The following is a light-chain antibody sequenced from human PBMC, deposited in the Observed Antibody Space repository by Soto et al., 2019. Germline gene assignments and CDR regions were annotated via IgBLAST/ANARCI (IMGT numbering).Light chain of an antibody. CDR1: ISDFGAYNY. Sequence: QSALTQPASVSGSPGQSITISCTGTISDFGAYNYVSWYQQYPGKVPKLLIYNVSNRPSGVSNRFSGSKSGNTASLTISGLQAEDEADYFCTSYTSGSLYVFGTGTKVTVL. CDR3: TSYTSGSLYV. V-gene: IGLV2-14*01. J-gene: IGLJ1*01. CDR2: NVS.